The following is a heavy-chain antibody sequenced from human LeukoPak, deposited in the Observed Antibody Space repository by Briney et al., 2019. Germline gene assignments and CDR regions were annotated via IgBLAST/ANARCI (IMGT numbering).Heavy chain of an antibody. CDR3: AREAYDFWSGSIYGMDV. Sequence: QPGGSLRLSCAASGFTFSSYEMIWVRQAPGKGLEWVSYISSSGSTIYYADSVKGRFTISRDNAKNSLYLQMNSLRAEDTAVYYCAREAYDFWSGSIYGMDVWGQGTTVTVSS. J-gene: IGHJ6*02. CDR1: GFTFSSYE. CDR2: ISSSGSTI. V-gene: IGHV3-48*03. D-gene: IGHD3-3*01.